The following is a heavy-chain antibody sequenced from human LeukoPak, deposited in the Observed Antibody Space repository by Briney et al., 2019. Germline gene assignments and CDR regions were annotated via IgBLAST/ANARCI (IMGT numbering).Heavy chain of an antibody. D-gene: IGHD4-17*01. V-gene: IGHV3-23*01. CDR3: AKGQGLTTGAFDI. CDR2: ISGSGGSA. CDR1: GFTFSSYA. J-gene: IGHJ3*02. Sequence: GGSLRLSCAASGFTFSSYAMSWVRQAPGKGLEWVSAISGSGGSAYYADSVKGRFTISRDNSKNTLYLQMNSLRAEDTAVYYCAKGQGLTTGAFDIWGQGTMVTVSS.